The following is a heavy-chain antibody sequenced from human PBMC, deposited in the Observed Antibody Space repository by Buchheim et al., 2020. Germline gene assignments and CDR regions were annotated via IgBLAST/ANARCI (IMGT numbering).Heavy chain of an antibody. Sequence: QVQLVESGGGVVQPGRSLRLSCAASGFTFSSYAMHWVRQAPGKGLEWVAVISYDGSNKYYADSVKGRFTISRDNSKNTLYLQMNSLRAEDTDVYYCARDTPPSSPMGYYYYGMDVWGQGTT. V-gene: IGHV3-30-3*01. CDR2: ISYDGSNK. CDR3: ARDTPPSSPMGYYYYGMDV. D-gene: IGHD3-10*01. J-gene: IGHJ6*02. CDR1: GFTFSSYA.